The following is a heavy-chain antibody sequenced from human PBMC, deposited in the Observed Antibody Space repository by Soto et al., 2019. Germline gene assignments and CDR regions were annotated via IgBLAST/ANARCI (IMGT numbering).Heavy chain of an antibody. J-gene: IGHJ4*02. CDR1: GFTFSSYE. Sequence: PGGSLRLSCAASGFTFSSYEMNWVRQAPGKGLEWVSYISSSGSTIYYADSVKGRFTISRDNAKNSLYLQMNSLRAEDTAVYYCARDARGTYYYDSSGPNDYWGQGTLVTVSS. CDR2: ISSSGSTI. D-gene: IGHD3-22*01. V-gene: IGHV3-48*03. CDR3: ARDARGTYYYDSSGPNDY.